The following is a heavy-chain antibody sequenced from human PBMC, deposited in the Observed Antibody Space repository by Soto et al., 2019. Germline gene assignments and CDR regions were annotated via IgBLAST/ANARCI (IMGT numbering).Heavy chain of an antibody. Sequence: QVQLQESGPGLVKPSETLSITCTVSGDSIITYYWTWIRQPPGKGLEWIGYIYNSATTKYNPSLKSRVTISVDTSKNQFSLKLSSVTTADTAVYYCARGRFDFIWGTPAPYLDYWGQGALVTVSS. CDR1: GDSIITYY. CDR3: ARGRFDFIWGTPAPYLDY. CDR2: IYNSATT. D-gene: IGHD3-16*01. J-gene: IGHJ4*02. V-gene: IGHV4-59*01.